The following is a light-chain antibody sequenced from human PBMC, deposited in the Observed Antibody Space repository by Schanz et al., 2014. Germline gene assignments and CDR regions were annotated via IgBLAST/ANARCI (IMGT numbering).Light chain of an antibody. J-gene: IGLJ3*02. CDR1: SRDVGSYNF. V-gene: IGLV2-14*03. CDR2: DVS. Sequence: QSALTQPASVSGSPGQSITISCTGTSRDVGSYNFVSWYQQHPGKAPKLMIYDVSNRPSGVSNRFSGSKSGNTASLTISGLQAEDEADYYCSSFTSSSTWVFGGGTKLTV. CDR3: SSFTSSSTWV.